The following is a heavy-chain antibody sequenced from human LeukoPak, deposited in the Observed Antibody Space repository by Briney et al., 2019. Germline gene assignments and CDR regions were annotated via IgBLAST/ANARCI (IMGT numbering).Heavy chain of an antibody. CDR3: ARDPSIAAAGTGWFDP. V-gene: IGHV1-18*01. D-gene: IGHD6-13*01. Sequence: GASVKVSCKASGYTFTSYGISWVRQAPGQGLEWMGWISAYNGNTSYAQKLQGRVTMTTDTSTSTAYMELRSLRSDDTAVYYCARDPSIAAAGTGWFDPWGQGTLVTVSS. J-gene: IGHJ5*02. CDR1: GYTFTSYG. CDR2: ISAYNGNT.